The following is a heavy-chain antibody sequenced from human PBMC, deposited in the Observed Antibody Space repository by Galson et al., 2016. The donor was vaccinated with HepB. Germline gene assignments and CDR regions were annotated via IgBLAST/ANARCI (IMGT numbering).Heavy chain of an antibody. J-gene: IGHJ6*04. D-gene: IGHD6-13*01. Sequence: SLRLSCAASGFNFIDYAMNWVRQTPGKGPEWVSAISGTGTGTYYADSGKGRFTISRDNARSTVYLQMNSLRAEDTAVYFCANEGARSTGYRMDVWGKGTTVGVSS. V-gene: IGHV3-23*01. CDR2: ISGTGTGT. CDR1: GFNFIDYA. CDR3: ANEGARSTGYRMDV.